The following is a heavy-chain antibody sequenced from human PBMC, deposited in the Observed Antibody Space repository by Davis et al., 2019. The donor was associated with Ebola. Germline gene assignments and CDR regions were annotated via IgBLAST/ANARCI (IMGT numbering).Heavy chain of an antibody. CDR3: AKGPSSGWYYFDY. CDR1: GFIFSNCA. CDR2: ISGSGGST. J-gene: IGHJ4*02. D-gene: IGHD6-19*01. V-gene: IGHV3-23*01. Sequence: GGSLRLSCAASGFIFSNCAMSWVRQAPGKGLEWVSAISGSGGSTYYADSVKGRFTISRDNSKNTLYLQMNSLRAEDTAVYYCAKGPSSGWYYFDYWGQGTLVAVSS.